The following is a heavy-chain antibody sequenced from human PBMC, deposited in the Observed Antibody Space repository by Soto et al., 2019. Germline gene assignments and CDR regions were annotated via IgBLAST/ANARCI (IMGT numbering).Heavy chain of an antibody. Sequence: QVQLQESGPGLVKPSETLSLTCTVSGGSISSYYWSWIRQPPGKGLEWIGYIYYSASTNYSPSLKRRVTLSVDTSKNLFSLNLSSVTAADTAVYYCARHLPYCGGDCYSLDYWGQGTLVTVSS. D-gene: IGHD2-21*02. CDR2: IYYSAST. V-gene: IGHV4-59*08. CDR3: ARHLPYCGGDCYSLDY. CDR1: GGSISSYY. J-gene: IGHJ4*02.